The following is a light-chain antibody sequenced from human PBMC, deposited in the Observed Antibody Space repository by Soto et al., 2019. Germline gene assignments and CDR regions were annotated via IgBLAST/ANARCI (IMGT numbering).Light chain of an antibody. CDR1: QSVSSY. Sequence: EIVLTQSPATLSLSPGERATLSCRASQSVSSYLAWYQQKPGQAPRLLIYDASNRATGIPARFSGSVSGTDFTLTISSLEPEDFSVYYFQQRSNWPLTFGGGTKVEIK. CDR3: QQRSNWPLT. V-gene: IGKV3-11*01. J-gene: IGKJ4*01. CDR2: DAS.